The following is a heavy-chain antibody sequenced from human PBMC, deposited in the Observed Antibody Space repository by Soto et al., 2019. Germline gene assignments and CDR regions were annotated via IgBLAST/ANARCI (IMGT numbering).Heavy chain of an antibody. Sequence: SETLSLTCTVSGGSISSGDYYWSWIRQPPGKGLEWIGYIYYSGSTYYNPSLKSRVTISVDTSKNQFSLNLSSVTAADTAMYYCARAGVATFYHGQNWFAFWGQGTLDPVS. V-gene: IGHV4-30-4*01. D-gene: IGHD3-10*01. J-gene: IGHJ4*02. CDR1: GGSISSGDYY. CDR3: ARAGVATFYHGQNWFAF. CDR2: IYYSGST.